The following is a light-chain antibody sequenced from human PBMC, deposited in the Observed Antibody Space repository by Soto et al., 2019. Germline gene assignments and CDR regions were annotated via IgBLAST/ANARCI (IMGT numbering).Light chain of an antibody. CDR3: DQYGRSPGT. J-gene: IGKJ1*01. CDR1: QSVSSSY. Sequence: EIVLTQSPGTLSLSPGERATLSCRASQSVSSSYLAWYQQKPGQAPRLLIYGASNRATGIPDRFSGSGSGTDFPRTISRLEPKVFAVYYYDQYGRSPGTFGQGNRVDIK. V-gene: IGKV3-20*01. CDR2: GAS.